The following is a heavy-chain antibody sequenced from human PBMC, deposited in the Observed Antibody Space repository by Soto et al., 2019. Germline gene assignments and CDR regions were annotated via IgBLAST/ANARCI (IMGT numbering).Heavy chain of an antibody. CDR3: AKAGPITNWYFDY. J-gene: IGHJ4*02. D-gene: IGHD1-1*01. CDR2: ISYDGNVA. Sequence: QVQLVESGGGVVQPGRSLRLSCAASGFTFSNYGMHWVRQAPGKGLEWVIVISYDGNVAYYADSVKGRFTISRDNSKNTLYLPMNSLRTDETAMYYCAKAGPITNWYFDYWGQGTLVTVSS. V-gene: IGHV3-30*18. CDR1: GFTFSNYG.